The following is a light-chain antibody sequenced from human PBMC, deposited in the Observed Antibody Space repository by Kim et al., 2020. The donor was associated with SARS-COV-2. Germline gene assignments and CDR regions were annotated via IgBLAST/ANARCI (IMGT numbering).Light chain of an antibody. J-gene: IGLJ1*01. CDR3: NSREHV. V-gene: IGLV3-19*01. CDR1: SLRSYY. CDR2: GKN. Sequence: SSELTQDPAVSVALGQTVRITCQGDSLRSYYASWYQQKPGQAPVLVIYGKNNRPSGIPDRFSGSSSGNTASLTITGAQAEDEADYYCNSREHVFGTGTKV.